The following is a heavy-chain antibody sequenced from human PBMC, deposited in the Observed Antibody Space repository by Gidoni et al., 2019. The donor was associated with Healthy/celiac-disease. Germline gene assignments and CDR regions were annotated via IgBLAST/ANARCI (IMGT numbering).Heavy chain of an antibody. CDR3: ARSSGLGYNWFDP. D-gene: IGHD6-19*01. CDR1: AGPISSGRYY. CDR2: IYTSGST. V-gene: IGHV4-61*02. J-gene: IGHJ5*02. Sequence: QVQLQHSGPGLVTPSQTLSLTCPVSAGPISSGRYYWSWIRQPAGKGLEWSGRIYTSGSTNSNTSLKSRVAISVDTSKNQFSLKLSSVTAADTAVYYCARSSGLGYNWFDPWGQGTLVTVSS.